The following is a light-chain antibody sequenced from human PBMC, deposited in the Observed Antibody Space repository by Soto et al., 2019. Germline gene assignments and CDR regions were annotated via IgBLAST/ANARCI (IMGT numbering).Light chain of an antibody. CDR1: SSDVGGYNY. CDR3: SSYTSSSTPNWV. Sequence: QSAQTQPASVSRSPGQSITISCTGTSSDVGGYNYVSWYQQHPGKAPKLMIYEVSNRPSGVSNRFSGSKSGNTASLTISGLQAEDEADNYCSSYTSSSTPNWVFGGGTKLTVL. CDR2: EVS. J-gene: IGLJ3*02. V-gene: IGLV2-14*01.